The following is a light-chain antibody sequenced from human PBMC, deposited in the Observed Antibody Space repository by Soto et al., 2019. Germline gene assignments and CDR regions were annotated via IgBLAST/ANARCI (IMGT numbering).Light chain of an antibody. CDR1: NIGSKS. CDR3: QVWDSTSDHVV. V-gene: IGLV3-21*02. CDR2: DDS. Sequence: SYELTQPPSVSVAPGQTAKITCGGNNIGSKSVHWYQQKPGQAPALVVYDDSVRPSGIPERFSGSNSANTATLTISRVEAGDEADYYCQVWDSTSDHVVFGGGTKLTVL. J-gene: IGLJ2*01.